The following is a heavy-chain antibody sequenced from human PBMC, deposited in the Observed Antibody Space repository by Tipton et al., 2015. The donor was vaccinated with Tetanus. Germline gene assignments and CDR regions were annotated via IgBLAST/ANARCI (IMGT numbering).Heavy chain of an antibody. D-gene: IGHD6-19*01. Sequence: QLVQSGGGLIQPGGSLRLSCAASGFTVSSNYMSWVRQAPGKGLEWVSAISGSGGSTYYADSVKGRFTISRDNSKNTLYLQMNSLRAEDTAVYYCAKDLRQWLVRGLQFDYWGQGTLVTVSS. J-gene: IGHJ4*02. CDR2: ISGSGGST. CDR3: AKDLRQWLVRGLQFDY. V-gene: IGHV3-23*04. CDR1: GFTVSSNY.